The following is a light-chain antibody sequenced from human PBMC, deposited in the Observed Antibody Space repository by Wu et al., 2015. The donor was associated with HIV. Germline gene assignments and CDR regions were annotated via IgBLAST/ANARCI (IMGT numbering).Light chain of an antibody. Sequence: EIVLTQFPGILSLSPGERAILSCRASQNFGNNYLAWYQQKPGQAPRLVIHETSVRAAGIPDRFGGSGSGTDFTLTITTLEPEDIAVYSCQQYTSSPITFG. J-gene: IGKJ5*01. CDR2: ETS. CDR1: QNFGNNY. CDR3: QQYTSSPIT. V-gene: IGKV3-20*01.